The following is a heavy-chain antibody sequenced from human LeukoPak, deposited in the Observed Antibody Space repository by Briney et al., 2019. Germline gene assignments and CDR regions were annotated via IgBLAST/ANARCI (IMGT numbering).Heavy chain of an antibody. CDR1: GFTSSSYG. CDR2: ISGSGGST. Sequence: GGSLRLSCAASGFTSSSYGLNWVRQAPGKGLEWVSVISGSGGSTYYADSVKGRFTISRDNSKNTLYLQMNSLRAEDTAVYYCAKSGYSSSWSNAAVYNWFDPWGQGTLVTVSS. D-gene: IGHD6-13*01. CDR3: AKSGYSSSWSNAAVYNWFDP. J-gene: IGHJ5*02. V-gene: IGHV3-23*01.